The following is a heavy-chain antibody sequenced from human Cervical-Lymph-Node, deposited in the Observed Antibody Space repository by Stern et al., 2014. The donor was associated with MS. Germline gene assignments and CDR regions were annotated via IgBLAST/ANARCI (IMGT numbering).Heavy chain of an antibody. J-gene: IGHJ4*02. Sequence: EVQLVESGGGLVQPGGSLTLSCEASGFTFSSHWLHWVRQAPGKGLVWVARMNNDGSSITYADFVKGRFTISRDNAKNLLHLQLSSLRAEDTAVYYCARAPSFDIWGGYHDYLDFWGQGTLVTVST. CDR2: MNNDGSSI. CDR3: ARAPSFDIWGGYHDYLDF. D-gene: IGHD3-3*01. V-gene: IGHV3-74*01. CDR1: GFTFSSHW.